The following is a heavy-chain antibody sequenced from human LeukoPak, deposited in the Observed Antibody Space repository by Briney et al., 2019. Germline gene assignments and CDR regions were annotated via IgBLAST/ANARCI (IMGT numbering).Heavy chain of an antibody. Sequence: GGALRLSCAASGFTFSSYGMHWVRQAPGKGLEWVAVISYDGSNKYYADSVKGRFTISRDNSKNTLYLQMNSLRAEDTAVYYCVLEGRGVATPFDYWGQGTLVTVSS. J-gene: IGHJ4*02. V-gene: IGHV3-30*03. CDR3: VLEGRGVATPFDY. CDR2: ISYDGSNK. D-gene: IGHD5-12*01. CDR1: GFTFSSYG.